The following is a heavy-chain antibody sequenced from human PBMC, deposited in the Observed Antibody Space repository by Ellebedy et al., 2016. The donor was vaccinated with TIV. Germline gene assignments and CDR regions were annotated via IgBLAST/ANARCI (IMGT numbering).Heavy chain of an antibody. Sequence: MPGGSLRLSCTVSGDSISSSVYYWGWIRQPPGKGLEWIGKINDSGRTNYIPSLKSRVTISVDTSKNQFSLKLSSVTATDTALYYCAMWDETKRGFAVWGRGTMVTVSS. CDR2: INDSGRT. J-gene: IGHJ3*01. V-gene: IGHV4-39*07. D-gene: IGHD1-26*01. CDR1: GDSISSSVYY. CDR3: AMWDETKRGFAV.